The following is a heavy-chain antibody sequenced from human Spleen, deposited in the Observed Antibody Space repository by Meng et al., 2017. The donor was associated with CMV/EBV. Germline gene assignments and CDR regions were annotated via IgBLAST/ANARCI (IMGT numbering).Heavy chain of an antibody. CDR3: ARSRFDF. CDR2: IYHSGNT. V-gene: IGHV4-38-2*01. CDR1: GGSFSGYY. J-gene: IGHJ3*01. Sequence: GSLRLSCAVYGGSFSGYYWGWIRQPPGKGLEWIGSIYHSGNTYYNPSLKSRVTISVDTSKNQFSLKLSSVTAADTAVYYCARSRFDFWGQGTMVTVSS.